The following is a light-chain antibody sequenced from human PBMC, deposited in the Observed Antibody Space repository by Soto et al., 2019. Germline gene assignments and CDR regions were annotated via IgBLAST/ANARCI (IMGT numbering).Light chain of an antibody. CDR2: DAS. Sequence: DIQMTQSPSSLSASVGDRVTITCQASQDISNYLNWYQQKPGKAPKLLIYDASNLGTGVPSRFSGSGSGTDFTFTISSLQPEDIATYYCQQYDNPTWTFGQGTKVEIK. V-gene: IGKV1-33*01. J-gene: IGKJ1*01. CDR3: QQYDNPTWT. CDR1: QDISNY.